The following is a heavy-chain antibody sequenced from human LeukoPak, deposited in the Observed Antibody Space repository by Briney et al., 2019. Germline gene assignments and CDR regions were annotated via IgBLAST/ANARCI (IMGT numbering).Heavy chain of an antibody. CDR2: IYYSGST. V-gene: IGHV4-31*03. D-gene: IGHD3-10*01. J-gene: IGHJ4*02. CDR3: ARDHGSGSDY. Sequence: SGTLSLTCTVSGGSISSGGYYWSWIRQHPGKGLEWIGYIYYSGSTYYNPSLKSRVTISVDTSKNQFSLKLSSVTAADTAVYYCARDHGSGSDYWGQGTLVTVSS. CDR1: GGSISSGGYY.